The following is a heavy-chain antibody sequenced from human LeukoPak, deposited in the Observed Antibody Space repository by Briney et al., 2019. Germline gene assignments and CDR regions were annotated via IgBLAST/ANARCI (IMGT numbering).Heavy chain of an antibody. J-gene: IGHJ4*02. D-gene: IGHD6-6*01. CDR2: ISAYNGNT. CDR3: ARARIEYSSSSEGLGY. CDR1: GYTFTSYG. Sequence: GASVTVSCKASGYTFTSYGISWVRQAPGQGLEWMGWISAYNGNTNYAQKLQGRVTMTTDTSTSTAYMELRSLRSDDTAVYYCARARIEYSSSSEGLGYWGQGTLVTVSS. V-gene: IGHV1-18*01.